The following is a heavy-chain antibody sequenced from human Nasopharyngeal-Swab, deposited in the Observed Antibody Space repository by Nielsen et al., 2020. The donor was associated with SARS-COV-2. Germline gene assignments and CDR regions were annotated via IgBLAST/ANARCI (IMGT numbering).Heavy chain of an antibody. CDR3: ARGGWGNWFDP. V-gene: IGHV4-59*01. Sequence: SETLSLTCTVSGGSISSYYWSWIRQPPGKGLEWIGYIYYSGSTNYNPSLKSRVTISVDTSKNQFSLKLSSVTAADPAVYYWARGGWGNWFDPWGQGTLVTVSS. J-gene: IGHJ5*02. CDR2: IYYSGST. CDR1: GGSISSYY. D-gene: IGHD3-16*01.